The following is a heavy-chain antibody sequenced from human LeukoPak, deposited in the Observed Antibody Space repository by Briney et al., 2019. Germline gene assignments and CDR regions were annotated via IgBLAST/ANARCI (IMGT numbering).Heavy chain of an antibody. CDR1: GCSFTAYW. D-gene: IGHD2-8*01. CDR2: IYPGDSEI. V-gene: IGHV5-51*01. J-gene: IGHJ6*03. CDR3: ARRMSCYDYINV. Sequence: GESLKISCKTYGCSFTAYWIGWVRQMPGKGLDWMGFIYPGDSEIRYSPSFEGQVTISADKSSSTAYLQWSSLKASDTAKYYCARRMSCYDYINVWGKGTAVTVSS.